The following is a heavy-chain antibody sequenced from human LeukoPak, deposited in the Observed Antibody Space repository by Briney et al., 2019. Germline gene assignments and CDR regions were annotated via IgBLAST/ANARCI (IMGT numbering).Heavy chain of an antibody. CDR2: IKSKTDGGTT. Sequence: PGGSLRLSCAASGFTFSNARMSWVRQAPGKGLEWVGRIKSKTDGGTTDYAAPVKGRFTISRDDSKNTLYLQMNSLKTEDTAVYYCTTTYYDFWSGLMDVWGQGTTVTVSS. CDR3: TTTYYDFWSGLMDV. CDR1: GFTFSNAR. J-gene: IGHJ6*02. V-gene: IGHV3-15*01. D-gene: IGHD3-3*01.